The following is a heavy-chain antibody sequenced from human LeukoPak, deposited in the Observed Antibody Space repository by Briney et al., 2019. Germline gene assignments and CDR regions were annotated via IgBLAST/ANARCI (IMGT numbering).Heavy chain of an antibody. CDR3: ARVWSSEWELLYYFDY. V-gene: IGHV4-31*03. D-gene: IGHD1-26*01. J-gene: IGHJ4*02. CDR1: GGSISSGAYY. Sequence: SETLSLTCTVSGGSISSGAYYWSWFRQHPGKGLEWIGYIYYSGSTYYNPSLKSRVTISVDTSKNQFSLKLSSVTAADTAVYYCARVWSSEWELLYYFDYWGQGTLVTVSS. CDR2: IYYSGST.